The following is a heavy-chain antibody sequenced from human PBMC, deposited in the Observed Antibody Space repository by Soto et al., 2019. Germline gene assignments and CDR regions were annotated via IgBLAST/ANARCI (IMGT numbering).Heavy chain of an antibody. CDR1: GFTFSSYA. J-gene: IGHJ4*02. D-gene: IGHD5-12*01. CDR2: IASDGSIK. CDR3: AKGAVVDPPRYFDY. Sequence: QVQLVESGGGVVQPGRSQRLSCAASGFTFSSYAIHWVRQAPGKGLEWVAVIASDGSIKYYADSVKGRFTISRDNSKNTRYLQMNSLRADDTAVYYCAKGAVVDPPRYFDYWGQGTLVTVSS. V-gene: IGHV3-30*18.